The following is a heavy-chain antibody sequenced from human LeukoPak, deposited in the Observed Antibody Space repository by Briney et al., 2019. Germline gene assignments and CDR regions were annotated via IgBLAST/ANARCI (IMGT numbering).Heavy chain of an antibody. CDR2: INPNSGGT. D-gene: IGHD3-22*01. J-gene: IGHJ4*02. CDR3: AGEVDYYDSSGYDY. V-gene: IGHV1-2*02. CDR1: GYTFTGYY. Sequence: ASVKVSCKASGYTFTGYYMHWVRQAPGQGLEWMGWINPNSGGTNYAQKFQGRVTMTRDTSISTAYMELSRLRSDDTAVYYCAGEVDYYDSSGYDYWGQGTLVTVSS.